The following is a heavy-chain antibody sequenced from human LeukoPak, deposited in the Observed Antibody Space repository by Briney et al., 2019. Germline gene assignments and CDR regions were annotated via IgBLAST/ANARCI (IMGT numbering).Heavy chain of an antibody. J-gene: IGHJ6*02. Sequence: SETLSLTCTVSGGSFSRYYWSWIRQPPGKGLEWRGDIHYSGSTNYNPSLKSRVTISIDTSKNQFSLRLSSVTAVDTAVYYCARVSGATITTYYGMDVWGQGTTVTVS. D-gene: IGHD5-12*01. CDR3: ARVSGATITTYYGMDV. CDR1: GGSFSRYY. CDR2: IHYSGST. V-gene: IGHV4-59*01.